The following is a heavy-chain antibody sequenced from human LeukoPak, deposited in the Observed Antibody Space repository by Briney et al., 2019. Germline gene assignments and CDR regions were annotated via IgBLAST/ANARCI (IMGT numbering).Heavy chain of an antibody. CDR1: GYSFTSYW. Sequence: GESLKISCKGSGYSFTSYWIGWVRQMPGKGLEWMGIIYPGDSDTRYSPSFQGQVTISADKSISTAYLQWSSLKASDTAMYYCARNLDYGDYHYLFDYWGQGTLVTVSP. V-gene: IGHV5-51*01. CDR3: ARNLDYGDYHYLFDY. CDR2: IYPGDSDT. J-gene: IGHJ4*02. D-gene: IGHD4-17*01.